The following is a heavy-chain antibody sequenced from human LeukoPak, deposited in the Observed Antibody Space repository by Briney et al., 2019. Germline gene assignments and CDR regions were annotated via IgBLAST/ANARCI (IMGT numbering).Heavy chain of an antibody. CDR2: IYHSGTT. V-gene: IGHV4-59*01. CDR1: GGSINHFY. J-gene: IGHJ4*02. D-gene: IGHD1-26*01. CDR3: AREKRVVGAPHFDS. Sequence: SETLSLTCNVSGGSINHFYWSWIPQPPGKGLEWIGYIYHSGTTNYSPSLKSRVTMSLDTSKSQFSLKLNSVTAADTAVYYCAREKRVVGAPHFDSWGQGTLVTVSS.